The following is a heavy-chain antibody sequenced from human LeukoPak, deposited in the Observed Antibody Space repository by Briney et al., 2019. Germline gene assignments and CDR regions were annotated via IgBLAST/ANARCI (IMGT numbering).Heavy chain of an antibody. D-gene: IGHD3-10*01. CDR3: ARGGAGTYYKRDGWFDP. J-gene: IGHJ5*02. Sequence: ASVKVSCKASGYTLNSYDINWVRQATGQGLEWMGWMNPNTGNTGYGERFQGRVTMTRDNSISTAYMELSSLTSEGTAVYYCARGGAGTYYKRDGWFDPWGQGTVVTVSS. V-gene: IGHV1-8*01. CDR2: MNPNTGNT. CDR1: GYTLNSYD.